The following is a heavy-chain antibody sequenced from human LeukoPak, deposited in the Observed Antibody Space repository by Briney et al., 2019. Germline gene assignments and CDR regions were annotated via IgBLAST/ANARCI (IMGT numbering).Heavy chain of an antibody. D-gene: IGHD2-2*01. CDR1: GYTFTGYY. CDR2: ISAYNGNT. CDR3: ARESTSLPEDY. V-gene: IGHV1-18*04. Sequence: GASVKVSCKASGYTFTGYYMHWVRQAPGQGLEWMGWISAYNGNTNYAQKLQGRVTMTTDTSTSTAYMELRSLRSDDTAVYYCARESTSLPEDYWGQGTLVTVSS. J-gene: IGHJ4*02.